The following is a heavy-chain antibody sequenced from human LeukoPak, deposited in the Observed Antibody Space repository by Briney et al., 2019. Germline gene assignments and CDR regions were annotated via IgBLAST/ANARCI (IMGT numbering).Heavy chain of an antibody. J-gene: IGHJ1*01. D-gene: IGHD3-22*01. V-gene: IGHV4-61*01. CDR1: GGSVSSGSYY. Sequence: PSETLSLTCTVSGGSVSSGSYYWSWIRQPPGKGLEWIGDIYYSGSTNYNPSLKSRVTISVDTSKNQFSLKLSSVTAADTAVYYCARSGVYYDSSGYATEYFQHWGQGTLVTVSS. CDR3: ARSGVYYDSSGYATEYFQH. CDR2: IYYSGST.